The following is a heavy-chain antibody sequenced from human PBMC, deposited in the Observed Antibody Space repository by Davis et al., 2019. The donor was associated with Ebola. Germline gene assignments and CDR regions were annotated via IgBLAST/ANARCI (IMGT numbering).Heavy chain of an antibody. V-gene: IGHV3-66*04. CDR3: AKQRGVGAIDYDY. D-gene: IGHD1-26*01. J-gene: IGHJ4*02. CDR2: IYSGGST. CDR1: GFTLRSNY. Sequence: GGSLRLSCSASGFTLRSNYMRWVRQSPGKGLQCVSVIYSGGSTYHADTVKGRFTISRDSAKNSVYLQMNGLRGEDTAVYYCAKQRGVGAIDYDYWGRGTVVTVSS.